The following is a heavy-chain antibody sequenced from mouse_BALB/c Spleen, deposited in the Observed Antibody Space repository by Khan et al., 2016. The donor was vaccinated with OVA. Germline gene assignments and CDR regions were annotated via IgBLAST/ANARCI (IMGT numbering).Heavy chain of an antibody. CDR3: ARRTTGYAMDY. CDR1: GYTFPSNT. D-gene: IGHD2-12*01. V-gene: IGHV1-4*01. J-gene: IGHJ4*01. Sequence: QVQLQQSGAELARPGASVKMSCKASGYTFPSNTMHWVKQRPGQGLEWIGYINPRSDYTISNQKFKDKATLTADISSTTAYMQLSSLTSDDSAVYYCARRTTGYAMDYWGQGTSVTVSS. CDR2: INPRSDYT.